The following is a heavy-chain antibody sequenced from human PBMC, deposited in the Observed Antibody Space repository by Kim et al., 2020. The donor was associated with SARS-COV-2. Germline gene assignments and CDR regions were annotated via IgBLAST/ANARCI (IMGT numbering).Heavy chain of an antibody. V-gene: IGHV1-8*01. CDR1: GYTFTSYY. D-gene: IGHD3-16*02. CDR3: ARGLGSRGSYLHDY. CDR2: MNPNSGNT. Sequence: ASVKVSCKASGYTFTSYYINWVRQATGQGLEWMGWMNPNSGNTGYAQKFQGRVTMTSNTSISTVYMELSSLRSEDTAVYYCARGLGSRGSYLHDYWGQGTLVTVSS. J-gene: IGHJ4*02.